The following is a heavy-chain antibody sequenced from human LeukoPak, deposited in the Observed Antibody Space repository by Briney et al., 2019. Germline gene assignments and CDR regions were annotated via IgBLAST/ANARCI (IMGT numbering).Heavy chain of an antibody. V-gene: IGHV3-20*04. Sequence: GGSLRLSCAASGFTFDDYGMSWVRQAPGKGLEWVSGINWNGGSTGYADSVKGRFTISRGNAKNSLYLQMNSLRAEDTALYYCARHHYYDSSGYYGGTYYYYYMDVWGKGTTVTVSS. CDR3: ARHHYYDSSGYYGGTYYYYYMDV. D-gene: IGHD3-22*01. J-gene: IGHJ6*03. CDR2: INWNGGST. CDR1: GFTFDDYG.